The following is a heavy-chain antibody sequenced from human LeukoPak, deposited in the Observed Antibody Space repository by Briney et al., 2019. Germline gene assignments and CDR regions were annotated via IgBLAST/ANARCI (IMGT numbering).Heavy chain of an antibody. Sequence: GASVKVSCKASGYTFTSYAMHWVRQAPGQGLEWMGWINPNSGGTNYAQKFQGRVTMTRDTSISTAYMELSRLRSDDTAVYYCARDAHGYSYGYVGWGYYYYYMDVWGKGTTVTVSS. V-gene: IGHV1-2*02. CDR3: ARDAHGYSYGYVGWGYYYYYMDV. CDR1: GYTFTSYA. CDR2: INPNSGGT. J-gene: IGHJ6*03. D-gene: IGHD5-18*01.